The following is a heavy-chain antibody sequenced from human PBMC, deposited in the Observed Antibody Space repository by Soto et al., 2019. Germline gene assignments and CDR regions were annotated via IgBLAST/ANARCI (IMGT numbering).Heavy chain of an antibody. D-gene: IGHD6-19*01. J-gene: IGHJ4*02. CDR1: GFTFSSYE. V-gene: IGHV3-48*03. Sequence: GGSLRLSCAASGFTFSSYEMNWVRQAPGKGLEWVSYISSSVNNIYYSASVKGCLSIPWHKAKNHLYLQMISLRGEETAVYYCACQWPYDYWGQGTLVTVSS. CDR2: ISSSVNNI. CDR3: ACQWPYDY.